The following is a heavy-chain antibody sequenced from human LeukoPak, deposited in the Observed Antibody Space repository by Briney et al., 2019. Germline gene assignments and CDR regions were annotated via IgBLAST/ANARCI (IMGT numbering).Heavy chain of an antibody. D-gene: IGHD3-16*01. CDR1: RFTFTTDS. V-gene: IGHV3-48*01. J-gene: IGHJ6*03. CDR3: ARRSEFGVLYYMDV. Sequence: GGSPRLSCAPSRFTFTTDSMNWGPQAPGPGREWGSYVSARSGTIYYADSVKGRFTISRENAKNSRDLQMNSLRAEDTAVYYCARRSEFGVLYYMDVWGKGTTVTVSS. CDR2: VSARSGTI.